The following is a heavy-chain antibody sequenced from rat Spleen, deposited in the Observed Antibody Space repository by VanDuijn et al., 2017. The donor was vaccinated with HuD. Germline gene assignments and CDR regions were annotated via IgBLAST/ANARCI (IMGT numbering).Heavy chain of an antibody. Sequence: EVQLVESGGGLVQPGRSLKLSCAASGFTFSDYNMAWVRQAPKKGLEWVATISYDGSSTYYRDSVKGRFTISRDNAKSTLYLQMDSLRSEDTATYYCARHKDGYFDYWGQGVMVTVSS. CDR3: ARHKDGYFDY. CDR2: ISYDGSST. J-gene: IGHJ2*01. D-gene: IGHD1-12*02. CDR1: GFTFSDYN. V-gene: IGHV5-7*01.